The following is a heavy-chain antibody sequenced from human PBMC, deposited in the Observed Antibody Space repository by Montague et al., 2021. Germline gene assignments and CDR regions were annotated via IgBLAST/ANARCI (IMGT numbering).Heavy chain of an antibody. CDR3: ARSGGYCSGGRCDYFDY. D-gene: IGHD2-15*01. CDR2: IYDSGST. V-gene: IGHV4-31*03. Sequence: TLSLTCSVSGGSISSGGFYWSWIRQHPGKGPEWIGCIYDSGSTNYNPSLKSRLTLSRDTSKNQFSLRLTSVTAAETAVYYCARSGGYCSGGRCDYFDYWGQGTLVTVSS. CDR1: GGSISSGGFY. J-gene: IGHJ4*02.